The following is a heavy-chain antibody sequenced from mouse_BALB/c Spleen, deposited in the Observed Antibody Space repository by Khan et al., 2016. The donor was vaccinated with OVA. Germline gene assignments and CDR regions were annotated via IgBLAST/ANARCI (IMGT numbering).Heavy chain of an antibody. Sequence: EVELVESGGGLAKPGGSLKLSCAASGFTFSSYAMSWVRQTPEKRLEWVATISSGGSLTYYPDSVQGRFTISRDNGKNILYLLMRSLRSEDTAMYYCVMVYFDYFDYWGQGTTLTVSS. CDR3: VMVYFDYFDY. D-gene: IGHD2-1*01. V-gene: IGHV5-9-3*01. J-gene: IGHJ2*01. CDR2: ISSGGSLT. CDR1: GFTFSSYA.